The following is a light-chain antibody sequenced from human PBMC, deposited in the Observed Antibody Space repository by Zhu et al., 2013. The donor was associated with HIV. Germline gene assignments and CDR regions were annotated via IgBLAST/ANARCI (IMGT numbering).Light chain of an antibody. J-gene: IGLJ2*01. CDR2: EVT. CDR1: DSDIGAYNY. CDR3: SSYTSRTTLVL. V-gene: IGLV2-14*03. Sequence: QSALTQPASVSASPGQSITISCSGTDSDIGAYNYVSWYQQYPGEVPKLIIYEVTDRPSGVSSRFSASKSGNTASLTISGLQSEDEAHYYCSSYTSRTTLVLFGGGTELTVI.